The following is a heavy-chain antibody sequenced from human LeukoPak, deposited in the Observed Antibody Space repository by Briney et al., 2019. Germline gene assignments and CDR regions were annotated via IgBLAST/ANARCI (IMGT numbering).Heavy chain of an antibody. V-gene: IGHV3-21*01. Sequence: TGGSLRLSCAASGFTFSSYSMNWVRQAPGKGLEWVSSISSSSSYIYYADSVKGRFTISRDNAKNSLYLQMNSLRAEDTAVYYCARGDYYDYVWGSYRNFPFDYWGQGTLVTVSS. CDR2: ISSSSSYI. D-gene: IGHD3-16*02. J-gene: IGHJ4*02. CDR3: ARGDYYDYVWGSYRNFPFDY. CDR1: GFTFSSYS.